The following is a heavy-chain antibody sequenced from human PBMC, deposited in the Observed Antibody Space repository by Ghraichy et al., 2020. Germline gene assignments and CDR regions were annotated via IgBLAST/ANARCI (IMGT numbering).Heavy chain of an antibody. V-gene: IGHV4-59*08. J-gene: IGHJ6*03. D-gene: IGHD3-3*01. CDR1: GGSISSYY. CDR3: ARHGIHDFWSGYYLTALQQNYYYYMDV. Sequence: SETLSLTCTVSGGSISSYYWSWIRQPPGKGLEWIGYIYYSGSTNYNPSLKSRVTISVDTSKNQFSLKLSSVTAADTAVYYCARHGIHDFWSGYYLTALQQNYYYYMDVWGKGTTVTVSS. CDR2: IYYSGST.